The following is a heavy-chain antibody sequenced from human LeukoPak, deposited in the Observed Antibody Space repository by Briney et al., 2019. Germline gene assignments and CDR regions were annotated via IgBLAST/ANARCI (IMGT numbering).Heavy chain of an antibody. D-gene: IGHD7-27*01. CDR1: GFTFSDNY. V-gene: IGHV3-11*01. CDR3: ARGHWGLDY. J-gene: IGHJ4*02. Sequence: GGSLRLSCAVSGFTFSDNYMTWIRQAPGKGLEWVSYISNTGSDRNYADSVKGRFTISMDNTKTSLYLQMNGLRVEDTAVYYCARGHWGLDYWGQGALVTVSS. CDR2: ISNTGSDR.